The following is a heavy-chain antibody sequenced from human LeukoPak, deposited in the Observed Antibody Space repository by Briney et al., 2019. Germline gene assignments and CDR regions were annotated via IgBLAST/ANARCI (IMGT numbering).Heavy chain of an antibody. J-gene: IGHJ5*02. Sequence: ASVKVSCKASGYTFSSYAISWVRQAPGQGLEWMGGIIPIFGTANYAQKFQGRVTITADESTSTAYMELSSLRSEDTAVYYCARDPYYYDSSGSPVPPWGQGTLVTVSS. D-gene: IGHD3-22*01. CDR1: GYTFSSYA. CDR2: IIPIFGTA. CDR3: ARDPYYYDSSGSPVPP. V-gene: IGHV1-69*13.